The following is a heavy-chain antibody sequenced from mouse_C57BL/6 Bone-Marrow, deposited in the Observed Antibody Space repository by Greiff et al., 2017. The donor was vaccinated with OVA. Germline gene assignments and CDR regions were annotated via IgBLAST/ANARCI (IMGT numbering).Heavy chain of an antibody. CDR1: GYTFTSYW. CDR2: IHPNSGST. J-gene: IGHJ2*01. CDR3: ARQIYYGNY. D-gene: IGHD2-1*01. Sequence: VKLMESGAELVKPGASVKLSCKASGYTFTSYWMHWVKQRPGQGLEWIGMIHPNSGSTNYNEKFKSKATLTVDKSSSTAYMQLSSLTSEDAAVYYCARQIYYGNYWGQGTTLTVSS. V-gene: IGHV1-64*01.